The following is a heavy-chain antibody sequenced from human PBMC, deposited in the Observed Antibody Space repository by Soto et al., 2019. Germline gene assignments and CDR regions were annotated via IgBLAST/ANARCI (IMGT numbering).Heavy chain of an antibody. D-gene: IGHD4-17*01. CDR1: GFTFSRYG. Sequence: EVHLLESGGGLVQPGGSVRLSCVASGFTFSRYGMSWVRLVPGKGLEWVSSITGSSGRADYADSVRGQFTVSRDNSKNTLYLQMNTLRAEDAALYYCAKGHGDYVGNYLHYWGQGTLVTVSS. CDR3: AKGHGDYVGNYLHY. J-gene: IGHJ4*02. V-gene: IGHV3-23*01. CDR2: ITGSSGRA.